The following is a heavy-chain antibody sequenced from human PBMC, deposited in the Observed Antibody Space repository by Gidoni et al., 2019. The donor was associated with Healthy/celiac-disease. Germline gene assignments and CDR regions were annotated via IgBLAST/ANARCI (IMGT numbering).Heavy chain of an antibody. D-gene: IGHD3-22*01. J-gene: IGHJ1*01. CDR1: GGSISSYY. CDR3: AREERYSSGYYYVSEYFQH. Sequence: QVQLQESGPGLVKPSETLSLTCTVSGGSISSYYWSWIRQPAGKGLEWIGRIYTSGSTNYNPSLKSRVTMSVDTSKNQFSLKLSSVTAADTAVYYCAREERYSSGYYYVSEYFQHWGQGTLVTVSS. CDR2: IYTSGST. V-gene: IGHV4-4*07.